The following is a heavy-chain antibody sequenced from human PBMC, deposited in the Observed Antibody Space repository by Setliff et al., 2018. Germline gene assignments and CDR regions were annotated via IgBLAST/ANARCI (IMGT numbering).Heavy chain of an antibody. CDR1: GSTFTTYG. Sequence: ASVKVSCKASGSTFTTYGISWVRQAPGQGLEWMGWIGARNVKTNYAQKFQDRVTMTTDTSTSTGYMELRSLTSDDTAVYYCARRWETGDQDAYDIWGQGTMVTVSS. CDR3: ARRWETGDQDAYDI. V-gene: IGHV1-18*04. J-gene: IGHJ3*02. CDR2: IGARNVKT. D-gene: IGHD7-27*01.